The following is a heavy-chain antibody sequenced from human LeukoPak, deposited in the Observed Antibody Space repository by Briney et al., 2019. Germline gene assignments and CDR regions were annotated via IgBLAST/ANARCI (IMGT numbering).Heavy chain of an antibody. CDR2: IIPILGIP. D-gene: IGHD3-22*01. CDR3: AREDTAMAHPYYYDSSGYYSFDY. Sequence: SVKLSCKASGGTFSSYAISWVRQAPGQGLAWMGRIIPILGIPHYAQKFQGRVTITADKSTSTAYMELSSLRSEDTAVYYCAREDTAMAHPYYYDSSGYYSFDYWGQGTLVTVSS. CDR1: GGTFSSYA. V-gene: IGHV1-69*04. J-gene: IGHJ4*02.